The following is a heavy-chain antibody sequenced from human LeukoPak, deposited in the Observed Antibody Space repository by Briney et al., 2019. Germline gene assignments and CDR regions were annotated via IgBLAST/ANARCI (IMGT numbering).Heavy chain of an antibody. D-gene: IGHD2-8*02. CDR1: GFTFSSYA. CDR2: ISGSGDST. Sequence: PGGSLRLSCAASGFTFSSYAMSWVRQAPGKGLEWVSAISGSGDSTYYADSVKGRFTISRDNSKNTLYLQMNSLRAEDTAVYYCANSGDYTDYFDYWGQGTLVTASS. CDR3: ANSGDYTDYFDY. J-gene: IGHJ4*02. V-gene: IGHV3-23*01.